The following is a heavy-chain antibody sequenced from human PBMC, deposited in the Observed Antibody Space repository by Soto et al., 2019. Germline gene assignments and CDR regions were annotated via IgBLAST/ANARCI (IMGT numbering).Heavy chain of an antibody. CDR1: GFTLSSYA. CDR2: ISGSGGST. CDR3: AKVLVTLYYYYGMDV. D-gene: IGHD2-21*02. Sequence: EVQLLESGGGLVQPGESLRLSCAASGFTLSSYAMSWVRQAPGKGLEWVSGISGSGGSTYYADSVKGRFTISRDNSTNTLYLQMNSLRAEDTGVYYCAKVLVTLYYYYGMDVWCQGTTVTVSS. J-gene: IGHJ6*02. V-gene: IGHV3-23*01.